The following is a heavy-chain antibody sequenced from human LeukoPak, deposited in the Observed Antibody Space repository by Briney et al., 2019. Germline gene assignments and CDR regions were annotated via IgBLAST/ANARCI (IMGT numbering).Heavy chain of an antibody. CDR1: GYTFTSYG. CDR3: AREQNDFWSGYTIDY. Sequence: GASVKVSCKASGYTFTSYGISWVRQAPGQGLEWMGWISAYNGNTNYAQKLQGRVTMTTDTSTSTAYMELRSLRSDDTAVYYCAREQNDFWSGYTIDYWGQGTLVTVSS. J-gene: IGHJ4*02. D-gene: IGHD3-3*01. V-gene: IGHV1-18*01. CDR2: ISAYNGNT.